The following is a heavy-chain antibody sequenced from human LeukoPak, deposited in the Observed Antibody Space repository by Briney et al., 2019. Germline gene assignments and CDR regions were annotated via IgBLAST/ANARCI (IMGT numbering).Heavy chain of an antibody. J-gene: IGHJ6*03. CDR2: IYPGDSDT. CDR1: GYSFTSYW. D-gene: IGHD6-13*01. V-gene: IGHV5-51*01. CDR3: ARTSRAAAASLPGYYYYYMDV. Sequence: GESLKISCKGSGYSFTSYWIGWVRQMPGKGLEWMGIIYPGDSDTRYSPSIQGQVTISADKSISTAYLQWSSLKASDTAMYYCARTSRAAAASLPGYYYYYMDVWGKGTTVTVSS.